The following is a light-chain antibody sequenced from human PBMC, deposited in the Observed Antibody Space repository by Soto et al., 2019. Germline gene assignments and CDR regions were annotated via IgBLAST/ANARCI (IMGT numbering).Light chain of an antibody. J-gene: IGLJ1*01. CDR1: SSDVGGYNY. V-gene: IGLV2-14*03. CDR2: DVA. Sequence: QSALTQPASVSGSPGQSITISCTGTSSDVGGYNYVSWYQHHPGKAPKLMIYDVANRPSGVSNRFSGSKSGNTASLTISGLQAEDEADYYCNSYTSSGTYVFGTGTKVTVL. CDR3: NSYTSSGTYV.